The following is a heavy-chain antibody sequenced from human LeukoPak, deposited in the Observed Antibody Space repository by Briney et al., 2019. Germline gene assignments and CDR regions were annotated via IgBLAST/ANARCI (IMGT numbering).Heavy chain of an antibody. V-gene: IGHV4-34*01. Sequence: PSETLSLTCAVYGGSFSGYYWSWIRQPPEKGLEWIGEINHSGSTNYNPSLKSRVTISVDTSKNQFSLKVSSVTAADTAVYYCARRIAARPRGYWFDPWGQGTLVTVSS. D-gene: IGHD6-6*01. CDR2: INHSGST. CDR1: GGSFSGYY. J-gene: IGHJ5*02. CDR3: ARRIAARPRGYWFDP.